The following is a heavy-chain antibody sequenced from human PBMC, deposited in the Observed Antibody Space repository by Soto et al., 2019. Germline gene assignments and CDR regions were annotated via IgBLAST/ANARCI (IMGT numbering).Heavy chain of an antibody. Sequence: QVQLVESGGGVVQPGRSLRLSCAASGFTFSSYGMHWVRQAPGKGLEWVAVIWYDGSNKYYADSVKGRFTISRDNSKNTLYLQMNSRRAEDTAVYYCARDLEAAALDYWGQGTLVTVSS. J-gene: IGHJ4*02. CDR2: IWYDGSNK. V-gene: IGHV3-33*01. D-gene: IGHD2-2*01. CDR3: ARDLEAAALDY. CDR1: GFTFSSYG.